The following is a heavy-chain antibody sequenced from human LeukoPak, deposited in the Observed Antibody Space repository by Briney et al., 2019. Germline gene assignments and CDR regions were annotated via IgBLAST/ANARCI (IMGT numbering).Heavy chain of an antibody. J-gene: IGHJ4*02. CDR3: ARGPLLGCGGDCYPTDY. V-gene: IGHV1-8*03. Sequence: ASVKVSCKASGYTFTSYDINWVRQATGQGLEWMGWMNPNSGNTGYAQKFQGRVTITRNTSISTAYMELSSLRSEDTAVYYCARGPLLGCGGDCYPTDYWGQGTLVTVSS. CDR2: MNPNSGNT. CDR1: GYTFTSYD. D-gene: IGHD2-21*02.